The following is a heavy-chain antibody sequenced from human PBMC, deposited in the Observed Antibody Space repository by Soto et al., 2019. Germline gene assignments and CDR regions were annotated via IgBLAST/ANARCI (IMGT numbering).Heavy chain of an antibody. CDR3: AIDLAAAGRGHYYYYGMDV. CDR2: IIPIFGTA. V-gene: IGHV1-69*01. CDR1: GGTFSSYA. Sequence: QVQLVQSGAEVKKPGSSVKVSCKASGGTFSSYAISWVRQAPGQGLEWMGGIIPIFGTANYAQKFQGRVTITADESTSTAYMELSSLRSEDTAVYYCAIDLAAAGRGHYYYYGMDVWGQGTTVTVSS. J-gene: IGHJ6*02. D-gene: IGHD6-13*01.